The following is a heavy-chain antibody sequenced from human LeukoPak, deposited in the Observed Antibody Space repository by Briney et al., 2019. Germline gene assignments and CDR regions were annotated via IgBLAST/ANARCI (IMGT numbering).Heavy chain of an antibody. Sequence: GRSLRLSCAASGFTFNNYPMHWVRQAPGKGLEWVAVISYDGSNKYYADSVKGRFTISRNNSKNTLYLQMNSLRAEDTAVYYCATAGNYRFDYWGQGTLVTVSS. CDR3: ATAGNYRFDY. J-gene: IGHJ4*02. V-gene: IGHV3-30-3*01. CDR2: ISYDGSNK. D-gene: IGHD1-7*01. CDR1: GFTFNNYP.